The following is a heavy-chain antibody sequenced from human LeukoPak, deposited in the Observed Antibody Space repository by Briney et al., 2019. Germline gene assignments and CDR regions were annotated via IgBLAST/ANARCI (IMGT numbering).Heavy chain of an antibody. CDR3: ALGPRMAAAGTAGKI. J-gene: IGHJ4*02. Sequence: PGGSLRLSCVASGITFSSYSMNWVRQAPGKGLEWVSYISSSSSTIYYADSVKGRFTISRDNAKNSLYLQMNSLRAEDTAVYYCALGPRMAAAGTAGKIWGQGTLVTVSS. V-gene: IGHV3-48*01. CDR2: ISSSSSTI. D-gene: IGHD6-13*01. CDR1: GITFSSYS.